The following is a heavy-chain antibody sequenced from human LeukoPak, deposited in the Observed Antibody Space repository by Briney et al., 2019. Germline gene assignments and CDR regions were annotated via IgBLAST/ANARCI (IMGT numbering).Heavy chain of an antibody. CDR1: GFTFSSYG. J-gene: IGHJ5*02. V-gene: IGHV3-7*01. CDR2: IKQDGSEK. Sequence: PGGTLRLSCAASGFTFSSYGMSWVRQAPGKGLEWVANIKQDGSEKYYVDSVKGRFTISRDNAKNSLYLQMDGLRDEDTAVYYCARDAHDYSNYRRSLDTWGQGTLVTVSS. D-gene: IGHD4-11*01. CDR3: ARDAHDYSNYRRSLDT.